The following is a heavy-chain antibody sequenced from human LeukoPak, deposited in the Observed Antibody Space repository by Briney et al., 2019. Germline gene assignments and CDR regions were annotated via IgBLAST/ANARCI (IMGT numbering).Heavy chain of an antibody. V-gene: IGHV1-18*04. CDR1: GYTFTSYG. D-gene: IGHD6-6*01. Sequence: ASVKVSCKASGYTFTSYGISWVRQAPGQGLEWMGWISAYNGNTNYAQKLQGRVTMTTDTSTSTAYMELRSLRSDDAAVYYCARDKSIEVRSSRDYWGQGTLVTVSS. J-gene: IGHJ4*02. CDR3: ARDKSIEVRSSRDY. CDR2: ISAYNGNT.